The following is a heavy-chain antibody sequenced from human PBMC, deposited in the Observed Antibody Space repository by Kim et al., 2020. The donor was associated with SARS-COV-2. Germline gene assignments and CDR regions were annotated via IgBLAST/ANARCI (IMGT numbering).Heavy chain of an antibody. V-gene: IGHV4-34*01. CDR1: GGSFSGYY. Sequence: SETLSLTCAVYGGSFSGYYWSWIRQPPGKGLEWIGEINHSGSTNYNPSLKSRVTISVDTSKNQCSLKLSSVTAADTAVYYCARGRRITMIVVVNSGRHKFPFDYWGQGTLVTVTS. D-gene: IGHD3-22*01. CDR3: ARGRRITMIVVVNSGRHKFPFDY. J-gene: IGHJ4*02. CDR2: INHSGST.